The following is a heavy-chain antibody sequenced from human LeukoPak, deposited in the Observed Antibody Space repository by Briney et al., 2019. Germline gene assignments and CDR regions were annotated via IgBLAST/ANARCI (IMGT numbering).Heavy chain of an antibody. CDR3: ARVLRGSQFDY. J-gene: IGHJ4*02. CDR2: ISHSGNT. D-gene: IGHD3-16*01. CDR1: GYSITIDYY. Sequence: PSETLSLTCAVSGYSITIDYYWGWLRQPPGKGLEWIGSISHSGNTYYNPSLKSRVTIFRDTSKNQVSLRVTSATAADTAVYYCARVLRGSQFDYWGQGTLVTVSS. V-gene: IGHV4-38-2*01.